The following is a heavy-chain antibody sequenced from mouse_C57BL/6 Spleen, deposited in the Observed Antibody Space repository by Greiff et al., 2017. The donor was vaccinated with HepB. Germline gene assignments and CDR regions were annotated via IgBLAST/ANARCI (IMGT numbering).Heavy chain of an antibody. CDR1: GFTFSDYG. CDR2: ISSGSSTI. V-gene: IGHV5-17*01. CDR3: ARHGPTYYFDY. J-gene: IGHJ2*01. Sequence: EVHLVESGGGLVKPGGSLKLSCAASGFTFSDYGMHWVRQAPEKGLEWVAYISSGSSTIYYADTVKGRFTISRDNAKNTLFLQMTSLRSEDTAMYYCARHGPTYYFDYWGQGTTLTVSS.